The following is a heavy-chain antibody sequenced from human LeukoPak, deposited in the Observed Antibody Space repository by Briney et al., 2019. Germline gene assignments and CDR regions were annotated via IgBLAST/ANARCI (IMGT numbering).Heavy chain of an antibody. CDR1: GYTFTGYD. D-gene: IGHD5-18*01. J-gene: IGHJ6*03. V-gene: IGHV1-8*01. CDR3: ARGRRIQLWFGYYYYYMDV. CDR2: MNPNSGNT. Sequence: GASVKVSCKASGYTFTGYDINWVRQATGQGLEWMGWMNPNSGNTGYAQKFQGRVTMTRNTSISTAYMELSSLRSEDTAVYYCARGRRIQLWFGYYYYYMDVWGKGTTVTVSS.